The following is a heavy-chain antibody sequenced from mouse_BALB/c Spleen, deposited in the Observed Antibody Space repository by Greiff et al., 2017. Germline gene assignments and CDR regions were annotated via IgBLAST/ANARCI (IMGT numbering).Heavy chain of an antibody. J-gene: IGHJ4*01. D-gene: IGHD2-10*02. CDR1: GFTFSSYA. V-gene: IGHV5-6-5*01. CDR2: ISSGGST. Sequence: EVKLVESGGGLVKPGGSLKLSCAASGFTFSSYAMSWVRQTPEKRLEWVASISSGGSTYYPDSVKGRFTISRDNARNILYLQMSSLRSEDTAMYYCARAPLGHAMDYWGQGTSVTVSS. CDR3: ARAPLGHAMDY.